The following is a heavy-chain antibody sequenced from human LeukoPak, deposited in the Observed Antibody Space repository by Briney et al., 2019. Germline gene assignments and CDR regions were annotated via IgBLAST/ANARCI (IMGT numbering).Heavy chain of an antibody. J-gene: IGHJ4*02. V-gene: IGHV1-69*13. CDR3: ARDRLGSTPFDY. CDR1: GGTFSSYA. D-gene: IGHD1-26*01. CDR2: IIPIFGTA. Sequence: SVKVSCKASGGTFSSYAISWVRQAPGQGLEWMGGIIPIFGTANYAQKFQGRVTITADESTSTAYMELSSLRSEDTAVYYCARDRLGSTPFDYWGQGTLVTVSS.